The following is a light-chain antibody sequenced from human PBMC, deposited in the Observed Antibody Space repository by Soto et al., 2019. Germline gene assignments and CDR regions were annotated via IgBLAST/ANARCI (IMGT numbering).Light chain of an antibody. CDR3: QQYDRA. Sequence: DLQMTQSPSSLSASVGDRVTITCQASQDISNYLNWYQQKPGKAPKLLIYDASNLETGVPSRFSGSGSGTDFTFTISSLQPEDIATYYCQQYDRAFGGGTKVEIK. V-gene: IGKV1-33*01. CDR1: QDISNY. CDR2: DAS. J-gene: IGKJ4*01.